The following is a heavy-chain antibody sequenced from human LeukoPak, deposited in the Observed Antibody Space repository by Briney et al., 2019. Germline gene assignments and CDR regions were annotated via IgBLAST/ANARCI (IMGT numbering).Heavy chain of an antibody. Sequence: PGGSLRLSCAASGFTFSSYAMHWVRQAPGKGLEWVAVISYDGSNKYYADSVKGRFTISRDNSKNTLYLQMNSLRAEDTAVYYCARDRYTVTTFDYWGQGTLVTVSS. CDR1: GFTFSSYA. CDR3: ARDRYTVTTFDY. D-gene: IGHD4-17*01. CDR2: ISYDGSNK. J-gene: IGHJ4*02. V-gene: IGHV3-30-3*01.